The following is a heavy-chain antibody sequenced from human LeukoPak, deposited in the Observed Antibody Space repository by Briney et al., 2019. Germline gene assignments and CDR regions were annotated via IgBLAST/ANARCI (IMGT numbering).Heavy chain of an antibody. Sequence: ASVKVSCKASGYTFTSYDINWVRQAPGQGLEWMGWMNPNSGNTGYAQKFQGRVTMTRNTSISTAYMELSSLRSEDTAVYYCARSQAYCSGGSCYFYYYGMDVWGQGTTVTVSS. CDR2: MNPNSGNT. CDR3: ARSQAYCSGGSCYFYYYGMDV. V-gene: IGHV1-8*01. D-gene: IGHD2-15*01. CDR1: GYTFTSYD. J-gene: IGHJ6*02.